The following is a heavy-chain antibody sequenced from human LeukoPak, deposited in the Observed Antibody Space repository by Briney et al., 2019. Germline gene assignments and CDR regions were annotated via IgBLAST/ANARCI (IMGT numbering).Heavy chain of an antibody. CDR2: ISYDGNNK. J-gene: IGHJ4*02. CDR1: GFTFSSYA. D-gene: IGHD5-12*01. V-gene: IGHV3-30-3*01. CDR3: AREGNSGYDYVRYFDY. Sequence: PGGSLRLSCAASGFTFSSYAMHWVRQAPGKGLEWVAVISYDGNNKYYADSVKGRFTISRDNSKNTLYLQMNSLRAEDTAVYYCAREGNSGYDYVRYFDYWGQGTLVTVSS.